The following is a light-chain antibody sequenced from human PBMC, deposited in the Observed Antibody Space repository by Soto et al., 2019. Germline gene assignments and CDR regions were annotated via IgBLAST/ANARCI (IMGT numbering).Light chain of an antibody. CDR1: QSVSSSY. J-gene: IGKJ2*01. Sequence: ESALTQSPGTLSLSPGERATLSCRASQSVSSSYLAWYQQKPGQAPRLLIYGASSRATGIPDRFSGSGSGTDFTLTISRLEPEDFAVYYCQQDGSSPTYTFGQGTKREIK. CDR2: GAS. V-gene: IGKV3-20*01. CDR3: QQDGSSPTYT.